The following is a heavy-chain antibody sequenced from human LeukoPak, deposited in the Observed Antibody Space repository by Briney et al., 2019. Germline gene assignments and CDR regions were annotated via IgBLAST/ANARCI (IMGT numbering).Heavy chain of an antibody. CDR2: IYYSGST. CDR3: ARLGSCSSTNCYEFDY. D-gene: IGHD2-2*01. Sequence: SETLSLTCTVSGGSISSSSYYWGWIRQPPGKGLEWIGSIYYSGSTYYNPSLKSRVTISVDTSKNQFSLKLSSVTAADTAVYYCARLGSCSSTNCYEFDYWGQGTLVTVSS. J-gene: IGHJ4*02. V-gene: IGHV4-39*01. CDR1: GGSISSSSYY.